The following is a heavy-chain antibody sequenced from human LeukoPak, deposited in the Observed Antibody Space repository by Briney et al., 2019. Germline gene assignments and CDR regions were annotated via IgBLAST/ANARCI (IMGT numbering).Heavy chain of an antibody. CDR3: ASTSDSGGYYYDY. D-gene: IGHD3-22*01. V-gene: IGHV4-4*07. J-gene: IGHJ4*02. CDR2: IYTSGST. CDR1: IDSISTYY. Sequence: PSETLSLTCTVSIDSISTYYWSWIRQPAGKGLEWIGRIYTSGSTNYNPSLKSRVTMSVDTSKNQFSLKLSSVTASETAVYYCASTSDSGGYYYDYWGQGTLDTVSS.